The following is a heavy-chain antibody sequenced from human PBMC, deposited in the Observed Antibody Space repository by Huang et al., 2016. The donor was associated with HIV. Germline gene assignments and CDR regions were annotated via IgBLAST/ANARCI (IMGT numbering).Heavy chain of an antibody. CDR1: GGSFSGYY. CDR3: ARERMMSWLDDHDAFDI. V-gene: IGHV4-34*01. D-gene: IGHD1-1*01. CDR2: INHSGSP. Sequence: QVQLQQWGAGLLKPSETLSLTCAVYGGSFSGYYWSWIRQSPGKGLAGMGEINHSGSPNYNPSLKSGLTISVDTSKNQFSLKLSSVTAADTAVYYCARERMMSWLDDHDAFDIWGQGTMVTVSS. J-gene: IGHJ3*02.